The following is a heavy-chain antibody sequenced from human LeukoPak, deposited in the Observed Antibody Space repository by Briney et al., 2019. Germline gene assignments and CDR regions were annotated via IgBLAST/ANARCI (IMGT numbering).Heavy chain of an antibody. CDR2: ISAYNGNT. V-gene: IGHV1-18*01. CDR1: GYTFTSYG. CDR3: ARGYSSGWYGVDY. Sequence: GASVKVSCKASGYTFTSYGISWVRQAPGQGLEWMGWISAYNGNTNYAQNFQGRVIMTRDTSTSTVYMELSSLRSEDTAVYYCARGYSSGWYGVDYWGQGTLVTVSS. D-gene: IGHD6-19*01. J-gene: IGHJ4*02.